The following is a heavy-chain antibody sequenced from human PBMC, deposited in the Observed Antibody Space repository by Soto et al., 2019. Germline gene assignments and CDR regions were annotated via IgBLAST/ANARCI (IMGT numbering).Heavy chain of an antibody. CDR3: ARDPLGITMVRGVITPLDY. CDR1: GFTFSSYS. CDR2: ISSSSSYI. J-gene: IGHJ4*02. Sequence: GGSLRLSCAASGFTFSSYSMNWVRQAPGKGLEWVSSISSSSSYIYYADSVKGRFTISRDNAKNSLYLQMNSLRAEDTAVYYCARDPLGITMVRGVITPLDYWGQGTLVTVSS. V-gene: IGHV3-21*01. D-gene: IGHD3-10*01.